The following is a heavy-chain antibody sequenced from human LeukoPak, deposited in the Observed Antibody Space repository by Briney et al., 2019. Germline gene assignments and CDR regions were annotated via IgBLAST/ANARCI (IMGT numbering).Heavy chain of an antibody. Sequence: NPSETLSLTCTVSGGSIRNYYWSWIRQPAGKGLEWIGRIYTSGSTNYNPSLKSRVTMSVDTSKNQFSLKLSSVTAADTAVYYCARVGSSGWYFDYWGQGTLVTVSS. CDR2: IYTSGST. J-gene: IGHJ4*02. CDR1: GGSIRNYY. V-gene: IGHV4-4*07. D-gene: IGHD6-19*01. CDR3: ARVGSSGWYFDY.